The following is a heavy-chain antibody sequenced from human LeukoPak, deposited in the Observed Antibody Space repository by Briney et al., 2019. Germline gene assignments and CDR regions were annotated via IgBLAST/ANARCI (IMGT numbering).Heavy chain of an antibody. J-gene: IGHJ4*02. CDR2: IIPILGIA. CDR1: GGTFSSYA. Sequence: SVKVSCKASGGTFSSYAISWVRQAPGQELEWMGRIIPILGIANYAQKFQGRVTITADKSTSTAYMELSSLRSEDTAVYYCARGSSGWEVDYWGQGTPVTVSS. D-gene: IGHD6-19*01. V-gene: IGHV1-69*04. CDR3: ARGSSGWEVDY.